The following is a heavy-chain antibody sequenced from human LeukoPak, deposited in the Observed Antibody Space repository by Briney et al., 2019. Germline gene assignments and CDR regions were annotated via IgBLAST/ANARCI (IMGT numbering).Heavy chain of an antibody. CDR3: ARRQDCHDY. Sequence: PSETLSLTCTVSGVSIANTFYYWNWLRQPAGKGLEWIGRIYTTGSTDYIPSLKSRVTISLDTARNQFSLKLSSVTAADTAVYYCARRQDCHDYWGQGTLVTVSS. CDR2: IYTTGST. D-gene: IGHD2-21*02. CDR1: GVSIANTFYY. J-gene: IGHJ4*02. V-gene: IGHV4-61*02.